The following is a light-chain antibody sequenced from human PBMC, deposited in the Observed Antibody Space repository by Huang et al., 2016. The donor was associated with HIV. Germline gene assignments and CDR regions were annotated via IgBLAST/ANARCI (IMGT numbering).Light chain of an antibody. CDR3: QQYESWPPLT. V-gene: IGKV3-15*01. CDR1: QSVRDK. CDR2: ATS. Sequence: EIVMTQSPDTLSVSPGERATLSCRASQSVRDKLAWYQQKPGQAPRLLLHATSTRAAGVPARFSGSGSGTEFTLTISSLQSEDCGVCYCQQYESWPPLTFGGGTKVEIK. J-gene: IGKJ4*01.